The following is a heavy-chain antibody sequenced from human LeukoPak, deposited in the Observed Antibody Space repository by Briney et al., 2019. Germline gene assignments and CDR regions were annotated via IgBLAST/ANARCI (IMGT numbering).Heavy chain of an antibody. V-gene: IGHV3-30*02. CDR3: ARAGRRRDGYNNYYYYMDV. D-gene: IGHD5-24*01. J-gene: IGHJ6*03. CDR2: IRFDGSDH. CDR1: GFTFTNYG. Sequence: GGSLRLSCAASGFTFTNYGMHWARQAPGKGLEWVAFIRFDGSDHSYADSVKGRFTISRDNSKNTLYLQMNSLRAEDTAVYYCARAGRRRDGYNNYYYYMDVWGKGTTVTVSS.